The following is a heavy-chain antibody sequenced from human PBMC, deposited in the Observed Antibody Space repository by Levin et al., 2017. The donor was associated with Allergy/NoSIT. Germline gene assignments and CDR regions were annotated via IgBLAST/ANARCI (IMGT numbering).Heavy chain of an antibody. CDR2: IYWDDDK. J-gene: IGHJ3*02. Sequence: SGPTLVKPTQTLTLTCTFSGFSLSTSGVGVGWIRQPPGKALEWLALIYWDDDKRYSPSLKSRLTITKDTSKNQVVLTMTNMDPVDTATYYCAHTGDYYDSISNAFDIWGQGTMVTVSS. CDR3: AHTGDYYDSISNAFDI. D-gene: IGHD3-22*01. V-gene: IGHV2-5*02. CDR1: GFSLSTSGVG.